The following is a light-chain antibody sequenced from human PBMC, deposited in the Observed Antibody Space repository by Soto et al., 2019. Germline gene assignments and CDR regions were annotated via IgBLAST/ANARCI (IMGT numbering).Light chain of an antibody. CDR2: GAS. CDR1: QSVSSSY. Sequence: EIVLTQSPGTLSLSPGERATLSCRASQSVSSSYLAWYQQKPGQAPRLLIYGASSRATGIPDRFSGSGSGTDFTLTISSLQPEDFATYYCQQSYSTPAFGQGTKVDI. CDR3: QQSYSTPA. V-gene: IGKV3-20*01. J-gene: IGKJ1*01.